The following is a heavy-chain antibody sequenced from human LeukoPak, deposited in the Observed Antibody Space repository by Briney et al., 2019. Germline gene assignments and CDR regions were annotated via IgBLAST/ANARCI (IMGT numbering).Heavy chain of an antibody. Sequence: PGGSLRLSCAASGFTFSTYAMHWVRQAPGKGLEWVAVISYDGSNKYYADSVKGRLTISRDNSKNTLYLQMNSLRAEDTAVYYCAKGSGYYPEGSDYWGQGTLVTVSS. V-gene: IGHV3-30-3*01. D-gene: IGHD3-22*01. J-gene: IGHJ4*02. CDR1: GFTFSTYA. CDR2: ISYDGSNK. CDR3: AKGSGYYPEGSDY.